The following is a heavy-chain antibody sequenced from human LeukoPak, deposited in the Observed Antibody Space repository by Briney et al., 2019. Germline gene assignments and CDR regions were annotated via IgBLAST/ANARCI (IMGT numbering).Heavy chain of an antibody. Sequence: GGSLRLSCAASGFTFSSYWMHWVRQVPGKGLVWVSRINGDGSDTNYADSVKGRFTISRDNAKNTLYLQMTSLSAEDTAVYYCARGTISDPWGQGTLVTVSS. CDR3: ARGTISDP. D-gene: IGHD1-1*01. J-gene: IGHJ5*02. V-gene: IGHV3-74*01. CDR2: INGDGSDT. CDR1: GFTFSSYW.